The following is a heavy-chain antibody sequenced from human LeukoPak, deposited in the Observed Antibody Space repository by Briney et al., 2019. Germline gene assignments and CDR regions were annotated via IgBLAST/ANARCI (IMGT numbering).Heavy chain of an antibody. V-gene: IGHV4-39*07. D-gene: IGHD3-22*01. CDR3: ARDQGYYDSSGYSLSLLDY. CDR2: IYYSGST. Sequence: SETLSLTCTVSGVSISSSSYYWGWIRQPPGKGLEWIGSIYYSGSTYYNPSLKSRVTISVDTSKNQFSLNLSSVTAADTAVYYCARDQGYYDSSGYSLSLLDYWGQGTLVTVSS. CDR1: GVSISSSSYY. J-gene: IGHJ4*02.